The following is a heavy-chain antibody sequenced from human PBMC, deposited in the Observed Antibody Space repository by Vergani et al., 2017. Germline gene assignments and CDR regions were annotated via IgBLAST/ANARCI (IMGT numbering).Heavy chain of an antibody. J-gene: IGHJ5*01. CDR3: ARGEGSTILWYGSQRNWCDS. Sequence: QVQLQESGPGLVKPSQTLSLTCTVSGGSISSGGYYWTWIRQHPGKGLEWIGYIYYSGSTYYNPSLKSRVTISVDTSKNQFSLKLSSVTAADTAVYYCARGEGSTILWYGSQRNWCDSWGQGTLVTVSS. D-gene: IGHD3-3*01. V-gene: IGHV4-31*03. CDR2: IYYSGST. CDR1: GGSISSGGYY.